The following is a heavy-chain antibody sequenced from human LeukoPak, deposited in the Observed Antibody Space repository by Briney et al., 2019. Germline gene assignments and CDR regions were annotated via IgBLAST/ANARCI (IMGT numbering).Heavy chain of an antibody. CDR3: ASGGAPAGY. D-gene: IGHD6-25*01. V-gene: IGHV3-23*01. J-gene: IGHJ4*02. CDR2: ISNSSGST. CDR1: GFTFSNAW. Sequence: GGSLRLSCAASGFTFSNAWMSWVRRAPGKGLEWVSSISNSSGSTYYADSVKGRFTISRDNSKNTLYLQMNSLRAEDTAVYYCASGGAPAGYWGQGTLVIVSS.